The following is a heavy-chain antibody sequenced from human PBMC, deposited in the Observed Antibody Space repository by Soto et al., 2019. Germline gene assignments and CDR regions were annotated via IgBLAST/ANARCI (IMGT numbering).Heavy chain of an antibody. V-gene: IGHV4-4*07. CDR1: GASMSSYY. CDR3: ARTGTMVRGVWYNWFDP. CDR2: IYSSGGT. Sequence: PSETLSLTCSVSGASMSSYYWTWIRQPAGKGLEWIGRIYSSGGTHYNPSLKSRVTISLDTSKNQFSLKLSSVTAADTAVYYCARTGTMVRGVWYNWFDPWGQRILVIV. D-gene: IGHD3-10*01. J-gene: IGHJ5*02.